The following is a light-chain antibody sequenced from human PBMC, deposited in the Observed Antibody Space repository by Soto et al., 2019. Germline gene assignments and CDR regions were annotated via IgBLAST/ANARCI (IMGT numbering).Light chain of an antibody. J-gene: IGKJ1*01. CDR3: QQYGSSPGT. V-gene: IGKV3-20*01. CDR2: GAS. Sequence: DMVFTLSPGTRSLSPGESATLSCRPSQTVRNNYLAWYQQKPGQAPRLLIYGASSRATGIPDRFSGSGSGTDFTLTISRLEPEDFAVYYCQQYGSSPGTFGQGTKVDIK. CDR1: QTVRNNY.